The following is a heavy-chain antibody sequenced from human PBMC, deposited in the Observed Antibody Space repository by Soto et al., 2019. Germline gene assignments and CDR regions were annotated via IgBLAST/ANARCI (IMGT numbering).Heavy chain of an antibody. V-gene: IGHV3-21*01. Sequence: EVQLVESGGGLVKPGGSLRLSCAASGFTLSNYNMNWVRQAPGKGLEWVSSISSSSSYIYYADSVKGRFTISRDNAKNSLFLQMNSPRAEDTAVYYCARDMYYYDSSGLLYYFDYWGQGTLVTVSS. J-gene: IGHJ4*02. D-gene: IGHD3-22*01. CDR3: ARDMYYYDSSGLLYYFDY. CDR2: ISSSSSYI. CDR1: GFTLSNYN.